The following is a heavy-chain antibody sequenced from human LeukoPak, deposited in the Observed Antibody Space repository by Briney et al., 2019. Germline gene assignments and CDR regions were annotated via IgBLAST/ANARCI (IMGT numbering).Heavy chain of an antibody. CDR2: IYQSGST. V-gene: IGHV4-38-2*01. D-gene: IGHD4-23*01. J-gene: IGHJ4*02. Sequence: SESLSLTCAVAGYSISSGYYWGWIPQPPGKGREWMGSIYQSGSTYYNPSLKSRVTISVDTSKKQFSLKLSSVTAADTAVYYCARTPATVVPYYFDYWGQGTLVTVSS. CDR1: GYSISSGYY. CDR3: ARTPATVVPYYFDY.